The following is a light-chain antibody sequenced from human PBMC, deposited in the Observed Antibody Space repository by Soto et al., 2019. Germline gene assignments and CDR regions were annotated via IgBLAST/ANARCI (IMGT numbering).Light chain of an antibody. CDR1: QSISTF. J-gene: IGKJ2*01. Sequence: DVQMTQSPPSLSASGGDRVTITCQASQSISTFLNWYQQKPGKAPKVVIYGASSLQSGVPSRFSGSGSGTDFTLTISSLQPEDFAIYYCQQSYSSPRTFGQGTKLEIK. V-gene: IGKV1-39*01. CDR3: QQSYSSPRT. CDR2: GAS.